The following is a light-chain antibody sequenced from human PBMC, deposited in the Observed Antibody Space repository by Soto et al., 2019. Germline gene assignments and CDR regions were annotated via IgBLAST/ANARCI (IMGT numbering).Light chain of an antibody. CDR2: DAS. CDR3: QQYNSYPWT. V-gene: IGKV1-5*01. J-gene: IGKJ1*01. CDR1: QSISSW. Sequence: DIQMTQSPSTLYANIGDRVTITSRAIQSISSWLAWYQQKPGKAPKLLIYDASSLESGVPSRFSGSGSGTEFTLTISSLQPDDFATYYCQQYNSYPWTFGQGTKVDIK.